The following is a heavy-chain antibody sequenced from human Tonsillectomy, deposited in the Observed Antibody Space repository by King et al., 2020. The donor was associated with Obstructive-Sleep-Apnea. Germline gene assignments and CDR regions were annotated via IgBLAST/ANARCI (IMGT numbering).Heavy chain of an antibody. Sequence: VQLVEAGGGLVKPGGSLRLSCAASGFTFTHAWMNWVRQAPGNGLEWVGRIKSKTDGGTTDYPAPVKGKFTILRDDSKNTLFLQMNSLKTEDTAVYYCATGGIVGATALWSAFDIWGQGTMVTVSS. V-gene: IGHV3-15*01. D-gene: IGHD1-26*01. CDR2: IKSKTDGGTT. CDR3: ATGGIVGATALWSAFDI. CDR1: GFTFTHAW. J-gene: IGHJ3*02.